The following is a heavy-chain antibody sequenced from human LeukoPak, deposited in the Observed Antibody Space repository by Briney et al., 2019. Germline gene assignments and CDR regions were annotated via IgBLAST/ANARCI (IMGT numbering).Heavy chain of an antibody. Sequence: PGGSLSLSCAASGFPFSSYAMSWVRQAPGKGLEWVSAISGSGGSTYYADSVKGRFTISRDNSKNTLYLQMNSLRAEDTAVYYCAKASLYGSGSYHFDYWGQGTLVTVSS. J-gene: IGHJ4*02. CDR3: AKASLYGSGSYHFDY. V-gene: IGHV3-23*01. D-gene: IGHD3-10*01. CDR2: ISGSGGST. CDR1: GFPFSSYA.